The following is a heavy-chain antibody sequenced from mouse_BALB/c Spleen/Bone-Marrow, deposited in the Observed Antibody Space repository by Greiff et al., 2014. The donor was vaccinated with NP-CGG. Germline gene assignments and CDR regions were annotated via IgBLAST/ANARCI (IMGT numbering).Heavy chain of an antibody. CDR1: GFNIKDTY. CDR2: IDPANGNT. J-gene: IGHJ2*01. Sequence: EVQLQQSGAELVKPGASVKLSCTASGFNIKDTYMHWVKQRPEQGLEWIGWIDPANGNTKYDPNFQGKATITADTSSNTAYLQLSSLTSEDTAVYYCARDYDYLFDYWGQGTTLTVSS. D-gene: IGHD2-4*01. CDR3: ARDYDYLFDY. V-gene: IGHV14-3*02.